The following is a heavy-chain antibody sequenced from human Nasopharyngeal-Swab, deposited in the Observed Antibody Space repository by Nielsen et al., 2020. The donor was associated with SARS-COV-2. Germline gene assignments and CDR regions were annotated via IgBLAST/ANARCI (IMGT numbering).Heavy chain of an antibody. CDR3: ARRYDFWSGYMDV. D-gene: IGHD3-3*01. J-gene: IGHJ6*03. V-gene: IGHV4-34*01. CDR1: GGSFSGYY. CDR2: IYHSGST. Sequence: SETLSLTCAVYGGSFSGYYWSWIRQPPGKGLEWIGEIYHSGSTNYNPSLKSRVTISVDKSKNQFSLKLTSVNAADTAVYYCARRYDFWSGYMDVWGQGTTVTVSS.